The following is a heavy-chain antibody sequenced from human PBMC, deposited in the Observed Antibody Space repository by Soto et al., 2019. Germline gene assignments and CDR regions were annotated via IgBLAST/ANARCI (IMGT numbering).Heavy chain of an antibody. D-gene: IGHD6-13*01. CDR3: ARGGGIAAAGYGMDV. V-gene: IGHV4-34*01. CDR1: GGSFSGYY. J-gene: IGHJ6*02. CDR2: INHSGST. Sequence: PSETLSLTCAVYGGSFSGYYWSWIRQPPGKGLEWIGEINHSGSTNYNPSLKSRVTISVDTSKNQFSLKLSSVTAADTAVYYCARGGGIAAAGYGMDVWGQGTTVTVSS.